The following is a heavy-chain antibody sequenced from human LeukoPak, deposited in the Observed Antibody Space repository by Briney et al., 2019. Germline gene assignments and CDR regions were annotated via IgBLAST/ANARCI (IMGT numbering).Heavy chain of an antibody. CDR1: VDSVSISSAS. V-gene: IGHV6-1*01. Sequence: SQTLSLTFAISVDSVSISSASWNWIRQSPSRGLEWLGRTYYRSKWYNEYAISVKSRITINPDTSKNQFSLQLNSVTPEDTAVYYCARGNSDLKAFDIWVQGTMVTVSS. J-gene: IGHJ3*02. D-gene: IGHD3-3*01. CDR2: TYYRSKWYN. CDR3: ARGNSDLKAFDI.